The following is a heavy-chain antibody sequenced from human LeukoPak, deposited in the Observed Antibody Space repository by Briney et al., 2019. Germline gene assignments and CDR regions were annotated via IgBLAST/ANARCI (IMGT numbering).Heavy chain of an antibody. CDR3: ARDAGHTGYDLLDY. CDR2: MKQDGSEK. Sequence: GGSLRLSCAVSGLYFSNYWMSWVRQAPGKGLEWVANMKQDGSEKYFVHSVRGRFTISRDNGKISLYLQMNSLRVEDTAVYYCARDAGHTGYDLLDYWGQGTLVTVSS. J-gene: IGHJ4*02. D-gene: IGHD5-12*01. V-gene: IGHV3-7*01. CDR1: GLYFSNYW.